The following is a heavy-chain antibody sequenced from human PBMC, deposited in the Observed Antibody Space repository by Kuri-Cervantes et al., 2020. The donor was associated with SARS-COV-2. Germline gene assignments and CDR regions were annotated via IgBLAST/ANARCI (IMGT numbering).Heavy chain of an antibody. CDR3: ARVGIGFDSGKYYNFVGWFDP. CDR1: GGNLSNYA. V-gene: IGHV1-69*13. J-gene: IGHJ5*02. CDR2: ISPIFGKA. D-gene: IGHD3-10*01. Sequence: SVKVSCKASGGNLSNYAITWVRQAPGPGLEWVGGISPIFGKAKYAQKFQGRVTISADESTRTVYMELTSLRFEDTATYYCARVGIGFDSGKYYNFVGWFDPWGQGTLVTVSS.